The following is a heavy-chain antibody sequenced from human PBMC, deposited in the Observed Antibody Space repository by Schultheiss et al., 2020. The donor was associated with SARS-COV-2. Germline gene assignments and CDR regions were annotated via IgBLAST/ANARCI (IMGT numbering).Heavy chain of an antibody. CDR1: GGSFSGYY. CDR3: ARYTAMAINWFDP. D-gene: IGHD5-18*01. J-gene: IGHJ5*02. Sequence: SETLSLTCAVYGGSFSGYYWSWIRQPPGKGLEWIGYIYYSGSTNYNPSLKSRVTISVDTSKNQFSLKLSSVTAADTAVYYCARYTAMAINWFDPWGQGTLVTVSS. CDR2: IYYSGST. V-gene: IGHV4-59*01.